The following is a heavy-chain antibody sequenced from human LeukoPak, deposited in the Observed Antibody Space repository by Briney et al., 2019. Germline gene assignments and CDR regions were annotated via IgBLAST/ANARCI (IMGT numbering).Heavy chain of an antibody. V-gene: IGHV4-59*12. D-gene: IGHD6-13*01. CDR2: IYYSGST. CDR3: ARDGGSSWPFDY. Sequence: SETLSLTCTVSGGSISSYYWSWIRQPPGKGLEWIGYIYYSGSTNYNPSLKSRVTISVDTSKNQFSLKLSSVTAADTAVYYCARDGGSSWPFDYWGQGTLVTVSS. J-gene: IGHJ4*02. CDR1: GGSISSYY.